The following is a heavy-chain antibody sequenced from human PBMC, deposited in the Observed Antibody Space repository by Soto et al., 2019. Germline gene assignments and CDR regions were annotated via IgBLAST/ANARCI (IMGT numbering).Heavy chain of an antibody. Sequence: ASVELCCKASGYTLTSYYLHWVRQATGQGPEWMGIINPSGGITNDAQKFQDRVTMTSDTSTSTVYMELSSLRSEDTAVYYCARGISTTRYYYYYGMDVWGQGTTVTVSS. CDR1: GYTLTSYY. D-gene: IGHD2-2*01. CDR2: INPSGGIT. J-gene: IGHJ6*02. CDR3: ARGISTTRYYYYYGMDV. V-gene: IGHV1-46*01.